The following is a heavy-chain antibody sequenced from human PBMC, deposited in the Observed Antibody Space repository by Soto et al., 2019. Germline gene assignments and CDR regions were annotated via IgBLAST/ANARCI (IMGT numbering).Heavy chain of an antibody. CDR2: ISYDGSNK. V-gene: IGHV3-30-3*01. CDR3: ARDLNVLGWLIPNYYYYGIDV. J-gene: IGHJ6*02. Sequence: QVQLVESGGGVVQPGRSLRLSCAASGFTFSSYAMHWVRQAPGKGLEWVAVISYDGSNKYYADSVKGRFTISRDNSKNTLYLQMNSLRAEDTAVYYCARDLNVLGWLIPNYYYYGIDVSGQGTTVTVSS. CDR1: GFTFSSYA. D-gene: IGHD3-16*01.